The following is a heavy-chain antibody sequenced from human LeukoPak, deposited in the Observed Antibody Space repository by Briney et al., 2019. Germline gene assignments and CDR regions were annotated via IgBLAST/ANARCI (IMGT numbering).Heavy chain of an antibody. CDR1: GGTFSSYA. CDR2: ISANNDNT. Sequence: ASVKVSCKASGGTFSSYAISWVRQAPGQGLEWMGWISANNDNTHDAQKFQGRVTMTTDTSTTTVYMELRSLRSDDTAVYYCARDSCSGGSCYLEYWGQGTLVTVSS. D-gene: IGHD2-15*01. J-gene: IGHJ4*02. V-gene: IGHV1-18*01. CDR3: ARDSCSGGSCYLEY.